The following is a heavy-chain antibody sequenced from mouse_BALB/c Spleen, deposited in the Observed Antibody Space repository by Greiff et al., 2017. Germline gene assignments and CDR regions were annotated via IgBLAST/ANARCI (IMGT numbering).Heavy chain of an antibody. CDR2: IDPENGDT. V-gene: IGHV14-4*02. CDR3: SGGSITTVGEYCWYFDV. D-gene: IGHD1-1*01. Sequence: EVQLQQSGAELVRSGASVKLSCTASGFNIKDYYMHWVKQRPEQGLEWIGWIDPENGDTESAPKFQGKATMTADTSSNTAYLQLSSLTSEDSAVYYCSGGSITTVGEYCWYFDVWGAGTTVTVSA. CDR1: GFNIKDYY. J-gene: IGHJ1*01.